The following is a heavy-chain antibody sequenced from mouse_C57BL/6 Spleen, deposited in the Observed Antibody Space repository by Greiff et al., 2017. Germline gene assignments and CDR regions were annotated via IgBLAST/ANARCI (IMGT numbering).Heavy chain of an antibody. CDR2: IYPRSGNT. V-gene: IGHV1-81*01. CDR1: GYTFTSYG. Sequence: QVQLQQSGAELARPGASVKLSCKASGYTFTSYGISWVKQRTGQGLEWIGEIYPRSGNTYYNEKFKGKATLTADKSSSTAYMGLRSLTSEDSAVYFCARGGDSLMDYWGQGTSVTVSS. J-gene: IGHJ4*01. CDR3: ARGGDSLMDY.